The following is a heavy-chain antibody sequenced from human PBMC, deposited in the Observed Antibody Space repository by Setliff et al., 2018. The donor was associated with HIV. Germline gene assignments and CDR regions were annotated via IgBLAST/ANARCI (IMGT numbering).Heavy chain of an antibody. CDR1: GGSINVNNYY. CDR3: ARNSQKGIQPLLLAS. D-gene: IGHD1-1*01. Sequence: PSETLSLTCTVSGGSINVNNYYWGWVRQSPGKGLDYIGTIYYGGGTYYNPSLESRVTISADTSKNQFSLMLDSVTAADTAVYYCARNSQKGIQPLLLASWGPGTLVTVSS. V-gene: IGHV4-39*07. J-gene: IGHJ4*02. CDR2: IYYGGGT.